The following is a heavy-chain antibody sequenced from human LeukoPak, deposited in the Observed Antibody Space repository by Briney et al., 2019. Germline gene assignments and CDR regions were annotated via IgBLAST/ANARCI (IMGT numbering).Heavy chain of an antibody. Sequence: ASVKVSCKVSGYTLTELSTHWVRQAPGKGLEWMGGFDPEDGETIYAQKFQGRVTMTEDTSTDTAYMELSSLRSEDTAVYYCATDPPITMVRGVIKDYYYYYMDVWGKGTTVTVSS. D-gene: IGHD3-10*01. CDR2: FDPEDGET. V-gene: IGHV1-24*01. CDR3: ATDPPITMVRGVIKDYYYYYMDV. CDR1: GYTLTELS. J-gene: IGHJ6*03.